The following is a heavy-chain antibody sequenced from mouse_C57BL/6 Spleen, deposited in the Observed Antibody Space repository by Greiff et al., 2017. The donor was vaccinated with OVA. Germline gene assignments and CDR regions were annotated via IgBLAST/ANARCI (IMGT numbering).Heavy chain of an antibody. D-gene: IGHD3-3*01. CDR2: INPNNGGT. J-gene: IGHJ1*03. CDR3: ARRLGDYYWYFDG. V-gene: IGHV1-18*01. CDR1: GYTFTDYN. Sequence: EVQLQQSGPELVKPGASVKIPCKASGYTFTDYNMDWVKQSHGKSLEWIGDINPNNGGTIYNQKFKGKATLTVDKASSTAYMERRSLTSEDTAVYYCARRLGDYYWYFDGWGTGTTVTVSS.